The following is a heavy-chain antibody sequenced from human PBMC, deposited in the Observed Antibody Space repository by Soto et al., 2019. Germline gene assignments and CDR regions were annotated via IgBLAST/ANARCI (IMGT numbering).Heavy chain of an antibody. CDR2: IYYSGST. V-gene: IGHV4-39*01. D-gene: IGHD3-16*02. J-gene: IGHJ4*02. CDR3: ARQKKRVTFGGVIVMWYFDY. CDR1: GGSISSSSYY. Sequence: PSETLSLTCTVSGGSISSSSYYWGWIRQPPGKGLEWIGSIYYSGSTYYNPSLKSRVTISVDTSKNQFSLKLSSVTAADTAVYYCARQKKRVTFGGVIVMWYFDYWGQGTLVTVSS.